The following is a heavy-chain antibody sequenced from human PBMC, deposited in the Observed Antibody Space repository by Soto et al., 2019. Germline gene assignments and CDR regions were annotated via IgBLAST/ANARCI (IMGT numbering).Heavy chain of an antibody. Sequence: SETLSLTCTVSGGSISSSSYYWGWIRQPPGKGLEWIGSIYYSGSTYYNPSLKSRVTISVDTSKNQFSLKLSSVTAADTAVYYCARPNTADGYKTLYYFDYWGQGTLVTVSS. CDR1: GGSISSSSYY. J-gene: IGHJ4*02. V-gene: IGHV4-39*01. CDR2: IYYSGST. CDR3: ARPNTADGYKTLYYFDY. D-gene: IGHD5-12*01.